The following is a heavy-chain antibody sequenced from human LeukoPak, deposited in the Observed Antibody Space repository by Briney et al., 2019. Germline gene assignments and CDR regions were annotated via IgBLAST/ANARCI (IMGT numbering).Heavy chain of an antibody. V-gene: IGHV4-59*01. D-gene: IGHD3-10*01. CDR3: ARDRDGFYGMDV. CDR2: IYYSGST. Sequence: PSETLSLTCTVSGGSINTYYWSWIRQPPGKGLEWIGYIYYSGSTNYNPSLKSRVTISVDTSKNQFSLKLSSVTAADTAVYYCARDRDGFYGMDVWGQGTTVTVSS. CDR1: GGSINTYY. J-gene: IGHJ6*02.